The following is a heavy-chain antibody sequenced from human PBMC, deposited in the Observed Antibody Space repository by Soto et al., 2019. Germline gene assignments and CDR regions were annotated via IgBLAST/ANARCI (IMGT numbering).Heavy chain of an antibody. CDR2: IVVGSGNT. V-gene: IGHV1-58*01. J-gene: IGHJ6*02. D-gene: IGHD3-22*01. CDR3: AASLEEGDSSGYSGMDV. Sequence: ASVKVSCKASGFTFTSSAVQWVRQARGQRLEWIGWIVVGSGNTNYAQKFQERVTITRDMSTSTAYMELSSLRSEDTAVYYCAASLEEGDSSGYSGMDVWGQGTTVTVSS. CDR1: GFTFTSSA.